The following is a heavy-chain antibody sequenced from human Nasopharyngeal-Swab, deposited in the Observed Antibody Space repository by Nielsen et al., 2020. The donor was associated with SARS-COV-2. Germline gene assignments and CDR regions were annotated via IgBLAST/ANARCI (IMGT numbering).Heavy chain of an antibody. Sequence: ASVKVSSKVSGYTLTELSMHWVRQAPGKGLEWMGGFDPEDGETIYAQKFQGRVTMTEDTSTDTAYMELSSLRSEDTAVYYCATVRDIAAAGNGSNWFDPWGQGTLVTVSS. CDR2: FDPEDGET. CDR3: ATVRDIAAAGNGSNWFDP. V-gene: IGHV1-24*01. J-gene: IGHJ5*02. CDR1: GYTLTELS. D-gene: IGHD6-13*01.